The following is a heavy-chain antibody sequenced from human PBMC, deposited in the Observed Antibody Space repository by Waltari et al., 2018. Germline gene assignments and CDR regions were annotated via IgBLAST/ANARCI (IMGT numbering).Heavy chain of an antibody. CDR3: ARPYASGWYINFDY. J-gene: IGHJ4*02. CDR1: GFTLRSHC. CDR2: RKKYGSEN. D-gene: IGHD6-19*01. Sequence: ELQLVESAGGLVQPGGSVRLPSAACGFTLRSHCMSWVRQATGKGLEGVANRKKYGSENYYVDAVKGGVTFSRDNAKNSLYLQMNSLRDEDTAVYYCARPYASGWYINFDYWGQGTLVTVSS. V-gene: IGHV3-7*01.